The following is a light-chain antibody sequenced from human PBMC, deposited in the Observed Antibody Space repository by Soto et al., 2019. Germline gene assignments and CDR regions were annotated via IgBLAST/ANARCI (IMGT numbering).Light chain of an antibody. CDR2: DAS. CDR1: QSVSSN. CDR3: QQCNNWPRT. V-gene: IGKV3-15*01. J-gene: IGKJ1*01. Sequence: EIVMTQSPATLSVSPGERATLSCRASQSVSSNLAWYQQTPGQAPRLLIYDASTRATGIPARFSGSVSGTEFTLTISSLQSADVAVYYCQQCNNWPRTFGQGTKVDIK.